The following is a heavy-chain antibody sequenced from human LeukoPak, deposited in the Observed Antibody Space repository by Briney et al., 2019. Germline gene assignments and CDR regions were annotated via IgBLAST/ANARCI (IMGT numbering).Heavy chain of an antibody. Sequence: PGGSLRLSCVVSGITLSNYGMSRVRQAPGKGLEWVAGISDSGGTTNYADSWKGRFTVSRDHPTNTLYLQMNSLRAEDTAVSFCAKRGVVIRVILVGFHKQAYYFESWGQGVLVTVSS. CDR1: GITLSNYG. CDR3: AKRGVVIRVILVGFHKQAYYFES. CDR2: ISDSGGTT. V-gene: IGHV3-23*01. D-gene: IGHD3-22*01. J-gene: IGHJ4*02.